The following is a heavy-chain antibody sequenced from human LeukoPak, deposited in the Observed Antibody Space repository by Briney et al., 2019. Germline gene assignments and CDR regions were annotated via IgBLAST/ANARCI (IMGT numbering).Heavy chain of an antibody. V-gene: IGHV4-61*02. Sequence: SETLSLTCTVSGDSISSGTYYWSWIRQPAGTGLEWIGRIYTSGSTNYNPSLKSRVTISVDTSKNQFSLKLTSVTAADTAVYYCASPYFGYCSSTSCSEVDYWGQGTLVTVSS. CDR3: ASPYFGYCSSTSCSEVDY. D-gene: IGHD2-2*01. J-gene: IGHJ4*02. CDR2: IYTSGST. CDR1: GDSISSGTYY.